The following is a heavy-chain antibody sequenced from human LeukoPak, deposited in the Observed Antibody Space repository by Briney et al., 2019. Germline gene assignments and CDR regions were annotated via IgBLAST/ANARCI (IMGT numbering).Heavy chain of an antibody. CDR3: ARIYSSGWSSDDY. V-gene: IGHV3-66*01. Sequence: GGSLRLSCAASGFTVSSNYMSWVRQAPGKGLEWVSVIYSGGSTYYADSAKGRFTISRDNSKNTLYLQMNSLRAEDTAVYYCARIYSSGWSSDDYWGQGTLVTVSS. CDR2: IYSGGST. CDR1: GFTVSSNY. J-gene: IGHJ4*02. D-gene: IGHD6-19*01.